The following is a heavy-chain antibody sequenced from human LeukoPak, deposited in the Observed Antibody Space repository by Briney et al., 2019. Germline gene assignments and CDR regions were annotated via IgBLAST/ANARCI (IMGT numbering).Heavy chain of an antibody. CDR1: GFTFTAYH. Sequence: ASVKVSCKASGFTFTAYHMHWVRQAPGQGLEWMGWINPNSGGTNYAQKFQGRVTMTRDTSISTAYMELSRLRSDDTAVYYCARDLARLAAAGHLNWFDPWGQGTLVTVSS. CDR3: ARDLARLAAAGHLNWFDP. V-gene: IGHV1-2*02. D-gene: IGHD6-13*01. J-gene: IGHJ5*02. CDR2: INPNSGGT.